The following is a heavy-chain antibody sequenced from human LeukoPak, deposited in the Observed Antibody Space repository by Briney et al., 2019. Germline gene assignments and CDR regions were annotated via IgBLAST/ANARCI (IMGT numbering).Heavy chain of an antibody. CDR2: IYYSGST. J-gene: IGHJ4*02. CDR3: ARDSLLLPRGYYFDY. D-gene: IGHD2/OR15-2a*01. Sequence: PSETLSLTCTVSGGSISSGGYYWSWIRQHPGKGLEWIGYIYYSGSTYYNPSLKSRVTISVDTSKNQFSLKLSSVTAADTAVYYCARDSLLLPRGYYFDYWGQGTLVTVSS. V-gene: IGHV4-31*03. CDR1: GGSISSGGYY.